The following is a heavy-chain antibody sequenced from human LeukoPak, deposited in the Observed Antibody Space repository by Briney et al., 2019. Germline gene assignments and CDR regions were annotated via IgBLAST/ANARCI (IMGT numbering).Heavy chain of an antibody. CDR1: GFTFSSYA. Sequence: GGSLRLSCAASGFTFSSYAMSWVRQAPGEGLEWVSAISGSGGSTYYADSVKGRFTISSDNSKNTLYLQMNSLRAEDTAVYYCAKDRGVEDDAFDIWGQGTMVTVSS. CDR2: ISGSGGST. J-gene: IGHJ3*02. V-gene: IGHV3-23*01. D-gene: IGHD3-10*01. CDR3: AKDRGVEDDAFDI.